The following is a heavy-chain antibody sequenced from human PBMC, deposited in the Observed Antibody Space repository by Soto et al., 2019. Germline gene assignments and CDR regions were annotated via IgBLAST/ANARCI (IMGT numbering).Heavy chain of an antibody. Sequence: GGSLRLSCAAFGFTFSTYAMTWVRQAPGKGLEWVSAISGSGDGTYYAVSVKGRFTVSRDNSKNTLFLRMNSLTAEDTAVYFCATRRDASYYYYGMDVWGQGTTVTVSS. D-gene: IGHD2-2*01. CDR1: GFTFSTYA. V-gene: IGHV3-23*01. CDR3: ATRRDASYYYYGMDV. J-gene: IGHJ6*02. CDR2: ISGSGDGT.